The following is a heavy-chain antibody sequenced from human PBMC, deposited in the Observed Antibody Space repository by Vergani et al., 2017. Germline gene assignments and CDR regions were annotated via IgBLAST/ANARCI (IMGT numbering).Heavy chain of an antibody. D-gene: IGHD3-3*01. CDR3: AKTHDFSSLYSSYNWFDP. V-gene: IGHV5-51*03. CDR2: IYAGDSDV. CDR1: GYSITNYW. Sequence: EVQLVQSGAEVKKPGESLKISCQGSGYSITNYWIAWVRQRPGKGLEWMGIIYAGDSDVRYSPSFQGQVTMSVDKSLSTAYLQWISLKASDTATYYCAKTHDFSSLYSSYNWFDPWVQGTQVTVSS. J-gene: IGHJ5*02.